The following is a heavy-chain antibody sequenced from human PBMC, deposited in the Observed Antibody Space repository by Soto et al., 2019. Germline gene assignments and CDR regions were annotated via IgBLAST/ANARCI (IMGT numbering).Heavy chain of an antibody. CDR2: ISAYNGNT. Sequence: ASVKVSCKASGYTFTSYGISWVRQAPGQGLEWMGWISAYNGNTNYAQKLQGRVTMTTDTSTSTAYMELRSLRSDDTAVYYCARDPYNWNYRNYYYGMDVWGQGTTVTVSS. D-gene: IGHD1-7*01. CDR3: ARDPYNWNYRNYYYGMDV. CDR1: GYTFTSYG. J-gene: IGHJ6*02. V-gene: IGHV1-18*01.